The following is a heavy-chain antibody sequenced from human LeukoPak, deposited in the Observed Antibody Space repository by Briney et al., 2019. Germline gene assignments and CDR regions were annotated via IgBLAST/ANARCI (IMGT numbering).Heavy chain of an antibody. D-gene: IGHD2-15*01. V-gene: IGHV3-7*04. J-gene: IGHJ3*02. CDR2: IKEEGSEK. CDR1: GFSFSTYW. Sequence: GESLRLSCAASGFSFSTYWMHWVRQAPGKGLEWVANIKEEGSEKNSADSVKGRFTISRDNAKTSVYLQMSSLRAEDTAVYYCSRGANWVDFDTWGQGTMVTVSS. CDR3: SRGANWVDFDT.